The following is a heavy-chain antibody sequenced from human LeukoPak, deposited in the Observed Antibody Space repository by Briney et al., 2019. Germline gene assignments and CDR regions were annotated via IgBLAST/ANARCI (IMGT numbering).Heavy chain of an antibody. CDR1: GGSISSGGYS. Sequence: KTSETLSLTCAVSGGSISSGGYSWSWIRQPPGKGLEWIGYIYYSGSTYYNPSLKSRVTISADTSKNQFSLKMSSVTAADTAVYYCARDGRFPPEVLPRYFDYWGQGTLVTVSS. V-gene: IGHV4-30-4*07. CDR2: IYYSGST. CDR3: ARDGRFPPEVLPRYFDY. J-gene: IGHJ4*02. D-gene: IGHD1-26*01.